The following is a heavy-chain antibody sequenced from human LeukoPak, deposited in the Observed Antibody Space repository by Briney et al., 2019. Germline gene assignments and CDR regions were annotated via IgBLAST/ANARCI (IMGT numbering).Heavy chain of an antibody. CDR1: GGSISSYY. CDR3: AKGVRFLEWSAFDI. J-gene: IGHJ3*02. CDR2: IYYSGST. Sequence: SETLSLTCTVSGGSISSYYWSWIRQPPGKGLEWIGYIYYSGSTNYNPSLKSRVTISVDTSKNQFSLKLSSVTAADTAVYYCAKGVRFLEWSAFDIWGQGTMVTVSS. V-gene: IGHV4-59*01. D-gene: IGHD3-3*01.